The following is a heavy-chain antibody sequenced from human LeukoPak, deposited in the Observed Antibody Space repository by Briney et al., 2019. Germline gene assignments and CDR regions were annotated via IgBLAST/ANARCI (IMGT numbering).Heavy chain of an antibody. J-gene: IGHJ3*02. CDR1: GGSISSYY. CDR3: AGTAFGAFDI. V-gene: IGHV4-59*07. Sequence: SDTLSLTCTVSGGSISSYYWSWIRHPPGKGLVWIGYIYYSGSTNYNPSLKSPVTISVDTSKSQFSLKLSSVTAADTAVYYCAGTAFGAFDIWGQGTMVTVSS. D-gene: IGHD5-18*01. CDR2: IYYSGST.